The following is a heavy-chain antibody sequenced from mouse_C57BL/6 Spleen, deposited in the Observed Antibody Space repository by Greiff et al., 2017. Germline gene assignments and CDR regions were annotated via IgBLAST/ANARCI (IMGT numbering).Heavy chain of an antibody. CDR3: ARGGYDVGYFDY. CDR2: IDPSDSYT. D-gene: IGHD2-2*01. Sequence: VQLQQSGAELVKPGASVKLSCKASGYTFSSYWMQWVKQRPGQGLEWIGEIDPSDSYTNYNQKFKGKATLTVDTSSSTAYMQLSSLTSEDSAVYYCARGGYDVGYFDYWGQGTTLTVSS. J-gene: IGHJ2*01. V-gene: IGHV1-50*01. CDR1: GYTFSSYW.